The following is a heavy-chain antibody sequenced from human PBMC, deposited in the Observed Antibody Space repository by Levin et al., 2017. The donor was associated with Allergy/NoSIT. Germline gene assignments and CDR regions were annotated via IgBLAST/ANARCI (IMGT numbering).Heavy chain of an antibody. CDR3: VRRGFYGSRNYYDDPIDY. CDR1: GYSFTHYW. J-gene: IGHJ4*02. D-gene: IGHD3-10*01. V-gene: IGHV5-51*01. Sequence: GESLKISCETYGYSFTHYWIGWVRQMPGKGLEWMGSFYPGDGDVRYSPSFQGQVTISGDSSISTAYLQWTRLEASDTAMYYCVRRGFYGSRNYYDDPIDYWGQGTLVTVSS. CDR2: FYPGDGDV.